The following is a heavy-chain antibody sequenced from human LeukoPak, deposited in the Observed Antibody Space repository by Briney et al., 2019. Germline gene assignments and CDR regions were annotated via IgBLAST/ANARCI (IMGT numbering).Heavy chain of an antibody. D-gene: IGHD1-1*01. V-gene: IGHV4-59*08. Sequence: SETLSLTCTVSGGSLSSYYWSWIRQPPGKGLEWIGYIYYSGSTNYNPSLKSRVTISVDTSKNQFSLKLSSVTAADTAVYYCASWNPRGYYYGMDVWGQGTTVTVSS. CDR1: GGSLSSYY. J-gene: IGHJ6*02. CDR2: IYYSGST. CDR3: ASWNPRGYYYGMDV.